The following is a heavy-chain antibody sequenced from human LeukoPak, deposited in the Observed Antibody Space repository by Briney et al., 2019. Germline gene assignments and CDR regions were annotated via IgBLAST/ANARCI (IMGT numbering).Heavy chain of an antibody. CDR3: ATDLSLGYLATYFDY. D-gene: IGHD1-1*01. J-gene: IGHJ4*02. V-gene: IGHV1-24*01. CDR2: FDPEDGET. CDR1: GYTLTELS. Sequence: ASVKVSCKVSGYTLTELSMHWVRQAPGKGLEWMGGFDPEDGETIYAQKFQGRVTMTEDTSTDTAYMELSSLRSEDTAVYYCATDLSLGYLATYFDYWGQGTLVTVSS.